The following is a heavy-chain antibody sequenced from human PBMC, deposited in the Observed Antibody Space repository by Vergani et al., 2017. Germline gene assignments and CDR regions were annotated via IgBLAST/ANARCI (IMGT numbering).Heavy chain of an antibody. J-gene: IGHJ4*02. CDR2: IYTSGST. Sequence: QVQLQESGPGLVKPSETLSLTCTVSGGSISSYYWSWIRQPAGKGLEWIGRIYTSGSTNYNPSLKSRVTMSGETSKNQFSLKLSSVTAADTAVYYCAGGVEGYCSGGSRYHPGGIWGQGTLVTVSS. V-gene: IGHV4-4*07. CDR3: AGGVEGYCSGGSRYHPGGI. D-gene: IGHD2-15*01. CDR1: GGSISSYY.